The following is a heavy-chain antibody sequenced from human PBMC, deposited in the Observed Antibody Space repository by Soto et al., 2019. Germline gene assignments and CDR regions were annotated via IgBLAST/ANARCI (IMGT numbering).Heavy chain of an antibody. D-gene: IGHD2-15*01. CDR3: ARDRDTYCHSLFDH. Sequence: QVQLVESGGGLVKPGGSLRVSCVASGFTFSDFYMSWIRQAPGKGLEWVSSINTGSSYTNYADSVKGRFTISRDNVKNSLFLEMSSLRAEDTAVYYCARDRDTYCHSLFDHWGQGTLVTVSS. V-gene: IGHV3-11*05. J-gene: IGHJ4*02. CDR1: GFTFSDFY. CDR2: INTGSSYT.